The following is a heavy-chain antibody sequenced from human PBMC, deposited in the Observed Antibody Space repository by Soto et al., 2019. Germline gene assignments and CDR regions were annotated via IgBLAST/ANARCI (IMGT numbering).Heavy chain of an antibody. CDR1: GFTFDDYA. D-gene: IGHD5-18*01. CDR3: AKAGGMVTKNYLDY. J-gene: IGHJ4*02. V-gene: IGHV3-9*01. CDR2: ISWNSGSI. Sequence: PGGSLRLSCAASGFTFDDYAMHWVRQAPGKGLEWVSGISWNSGSIGYADSVKGRFTISRDNAKNSLYLQMNSLRAEDTALYYCAKAGGMVTKNYLDYWGQGTLVTVSS.